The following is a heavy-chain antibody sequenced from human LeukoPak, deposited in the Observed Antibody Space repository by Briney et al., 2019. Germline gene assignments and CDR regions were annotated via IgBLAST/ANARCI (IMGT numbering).Heavy chain of an antibody. D-gene: IGHD2-2*01. CDR3: ATDLCSSTSCYGGWFDP. V-gene: IGHV1-24*01. J-gene: IGHJ5*02. CDR2: FDPEGGET. Sequence: ASVKVSCKVSGYTLTELSMHWVRQAPGKGLEWMGGFDPEGGETIYAQKFQGRVTMTEDTSTDTAYMELSSLRSEDTAVYYCATDLCSSTSCYGGWFDPWGQGTLVTVSS. CDR1: GYTLTELS.